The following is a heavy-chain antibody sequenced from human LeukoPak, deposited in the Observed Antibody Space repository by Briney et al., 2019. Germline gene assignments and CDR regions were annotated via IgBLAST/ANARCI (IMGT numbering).Heavy chain of an antibody. CDR1: GGTFSSYA. V-gene: IGHV1-69*05. Sequence: GASVKVSCKASGGTFSSYAISWVRQAPGQGLEWMGGIIPIFGTANYAQKFQGRVTITTDESTSTAYMELSSLRSEDTAVYYCASRRASLEYSSGWIQDAFDIWGQGTMVTVSS. D-gene: IGHD6-19*01. CDR2: IIPIFGTA. CDR3: ASRRASLEYSSGWIQDAFDI. J-gene: IGHJ3*02.